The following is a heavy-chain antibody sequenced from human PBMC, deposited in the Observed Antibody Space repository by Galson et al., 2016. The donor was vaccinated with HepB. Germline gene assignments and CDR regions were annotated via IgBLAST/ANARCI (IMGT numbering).Heavy chain of an antibody. D-gene: IGHD3-10*01. CDR3: ARERAETVAQGVIRVHRIHYYYGMDV. Sequence: SLRLSCAASGFCFSDYRMNWVRQAPGTRLDWLSYISANSDSTYYADPVKGRFTISRDNAKNSLYLQMNSLRDEDTAVYYCARERAETVAQGVIRVHRIHYYYGMDVWGQGTTVTASS. CDR1: GFCFSDYR. CDR2: ISANSDST. J-gene: IGHJ6*02. V-gene: IGHV3-48*02.